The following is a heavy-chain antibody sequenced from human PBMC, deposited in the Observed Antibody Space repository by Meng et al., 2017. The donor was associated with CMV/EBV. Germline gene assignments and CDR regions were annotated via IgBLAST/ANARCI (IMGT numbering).Heavy chain of an antibody. CDR1: GYTFTSYD. Sequence: ASVKVSCKASGYTFTSYDINWVRQATGQGLEWMGWMSPNSGNTGYAQKFQGRVTMTRNTSISTAYMELSSLRSEDTAVYYCAREGRGYSSGYYYCGMDVWGQGTTVTVSS. V-gene: IGHV1-8*01. CDR2: MSPNSGNT. D-gene: IGHD5-18*01. J-gene: IGHJ6*02. CDR3: AREGRGYSSGYYYCGMDV.